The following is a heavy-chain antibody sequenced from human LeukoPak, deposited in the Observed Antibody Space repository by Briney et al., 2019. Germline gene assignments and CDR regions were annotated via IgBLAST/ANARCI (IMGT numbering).Heavy chain of an antibody. J-gene: IGHJ4*02. CDR1: GFTFSSYW. CDR3: ARIIIGATGVDY. CDR2: INTDGSLT. V-gene: IGHV3-74*01. Sequence: AGGSLRLSCAASGFTFSSYWMHWVRQAPGKGLVWVSRINTDGSLTNYADSVKGRFTSSRDNAKNTLYLQMNSLRVEDTAIYYCARIIIGATGVDYWGQGAPVTVSS. D-gene: IGHD1-26*01.